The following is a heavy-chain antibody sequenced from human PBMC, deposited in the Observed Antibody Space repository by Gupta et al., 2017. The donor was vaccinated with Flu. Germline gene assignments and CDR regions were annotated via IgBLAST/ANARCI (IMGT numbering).Heavy chain of an antibody. Sequence: QVQLQESGPGLVKPSQTLSLTCTVSGGSISSGSYSWSWIRQPAGKGLEWIGRIYTSGSTNYNPSLKSRVTISVDTSKNQFSLKLSSVTAADTAVYYCASSRTWNYADYGMDVWGQGTTVTVSS. V-gene: IGHV4-61*02. J-gene: IGHJ6*02. CDR3: ASSRTWNYADYGMDV. CDR2: IYTSGST. CDR1: GGSISSGSYS. D-gene: IGHD1-7*01.